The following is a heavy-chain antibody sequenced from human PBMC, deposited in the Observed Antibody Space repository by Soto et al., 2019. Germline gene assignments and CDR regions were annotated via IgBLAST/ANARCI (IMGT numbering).Heavy chain of an antibody. J-gene: IGHJ6*02. Sequence: ASVKVSCKASGYTFTSYYMHWVRQAPGQGLEWMGIINPSGGSTSYAQKFQGRVTMTRDTSTSTVYMELSSLRSEDTAVYYCAGGRIAVAGRTYYYYYGMDVWGQGTTVTVSS. CDR3: AGGRIAVAGRTYYYYYGMDV. V-gene: IGHV1-46*01. CDR1: GYTFTSYY. CDR2: INPSGGST. D-gene: IGHD6-19*01.